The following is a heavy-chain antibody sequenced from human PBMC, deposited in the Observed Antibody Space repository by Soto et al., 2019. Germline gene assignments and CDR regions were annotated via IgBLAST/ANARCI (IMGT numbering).Heavy chain of an antibody. D-gene: IGHD3-16*02. CDR3: ARDRDYIWGSYRYNSFDY. CDR1: GGTFSSYT. CDR2: IIPILGIA. J-gene: IGHJ4*02. V-gene: IGHV1-69*08. Sequence: QVQLVQSGAEVKKPGSSVKVSCKASGGTFSSYTISRVRQAPGQGLEWMGRIIPILGIANYAQKFQGRVTITADKSTSTAYMELSSLRSEDTAVYYCARDRDYIWGSYRYNSFDYWGQGTLVTVSS.